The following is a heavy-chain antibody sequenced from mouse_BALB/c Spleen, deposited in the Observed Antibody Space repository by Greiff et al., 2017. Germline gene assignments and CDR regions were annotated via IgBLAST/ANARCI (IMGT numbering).Heavy chain of an antibody. CDR3: ARYMATAGPYYFDY. J-gene: IGHJ2*01. Sequence: EVQRVESGPSLVKPSQTLSLTCSVTGDSITSGYWNWIRKFPGNKLEYMGYISYSGSTYYNPSLKSRISITRDTSKNQYYLQLNSVTTEDTATYYCARYMATAGPYYFDYWGQGTTLTVSS. CDR2: ISYSGST. D-gene: IGHD1-2*01. CDR1: GDSITSGY. V-gene: IGHV3-8*02.